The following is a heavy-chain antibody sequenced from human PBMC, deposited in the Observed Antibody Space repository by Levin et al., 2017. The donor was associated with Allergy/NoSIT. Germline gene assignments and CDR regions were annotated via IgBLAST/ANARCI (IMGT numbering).Heavy chain of an antibody. CDR2: IKSKTDGGTT. V-gene: IGHV3-15*01. CDR3: TTEITGDSSGYFLFDY. J-gene: IGHJ4*02. Sequence: GESLKISCAASGFTFSNAWMSWVRQAPGKGLEWVGRIKSKTDGGTTDYAAPVKGRFTISRDDSKNTLYLQMNSLKTEDTAVYYCTTEITGDSSGYFLFDYWGQGTLVTVSS. D-gene: IGHD3-22*01. CDR1: GFTFSNAW.